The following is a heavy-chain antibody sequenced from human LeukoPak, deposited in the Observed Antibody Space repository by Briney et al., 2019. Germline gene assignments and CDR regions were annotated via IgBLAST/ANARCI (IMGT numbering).Heavy chain of an antibody. CDR2: MNPNSGNT. Sequence: ASVKVSCKASGYTFTSYDINWVRQATGQGLEWMGWMNPNSGNTGYAQKFQGRVTMTRNTSISTAYMELSSLRSEDTAVYYCARVEQQLEGNWFDPLGPGNPGHRLL. J-gene: IGHJ5*02. CDR3: ARVEQQLEGNWFDP. V-gene: IGHV1-8*01. D-gene: IGHD6-13*01. CDR1: GYTFTSYD.